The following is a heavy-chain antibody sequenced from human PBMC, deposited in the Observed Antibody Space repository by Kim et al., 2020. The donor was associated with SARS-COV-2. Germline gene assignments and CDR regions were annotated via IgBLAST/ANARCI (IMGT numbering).Heavy chain of an antibody. D-gene: IGHD1-7*01. V-gene: IGHV3-43*02. CDR2: ISGDGGST. CDR1: GFTFDDYA. Sequence: GGSLRLSCAASGFTFDDYAMHWVRQAPGKGLEWVSLISGDGGSTYYADSVKGRFTISRDNSKNSLYLQMNSLRTEDTALYYCAKVIRGGRLELLPDYWGQGTLVTVSS. CDR3: AKVIRGGRLELLPDY. J-gene: IGHJ4*02.